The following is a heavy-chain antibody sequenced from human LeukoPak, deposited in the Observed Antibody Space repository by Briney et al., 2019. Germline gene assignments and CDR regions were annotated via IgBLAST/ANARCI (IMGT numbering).Heavy chain of an antibody. Sequence: GRSLRLSCAASGFTFSSYGMHWVRQAPGKGLEWVAVIWYDGSNKYYADSVKGRFAISRDNSKNTLYLQMNSLRAEDTAVYYCARGRRSTVTTGTTTPFDYWGQGTLVTVSS. CDR2: IWYDGSNK. D-gene: IGHD4-17*01. V-gene: IGHV3-33*01. CDR3: ARGRRSTVTTGTTTPFDY. CDR1: GFTFSSYG. J-gene: IGHJ4*02.